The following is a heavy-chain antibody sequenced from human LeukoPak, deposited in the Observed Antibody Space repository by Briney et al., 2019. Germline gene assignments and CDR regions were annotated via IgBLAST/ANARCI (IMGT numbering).Heavy chain of an antibody. D-gene: IGHD3-10*01. J-gene: IGHJ4*02. CDR1: GFTFSSYS. Sequence: GGSLRLSCAASGFTFSSYSVNWVRQAPGKGLEWVSSISSSSSYIYYADSVKGRFTISRDNAKNSLYLQMNSLRAEDTAVYYCARDGSGFGELLEWGQGTLVTVSS. CDR2: ISSSSSYI. V-gene: IGHV3-21*01. CDR3: ARDGSGFGELLE.